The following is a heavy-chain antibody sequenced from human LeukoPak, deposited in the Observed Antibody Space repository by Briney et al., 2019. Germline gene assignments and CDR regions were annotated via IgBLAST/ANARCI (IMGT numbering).Heavy chain of an antibody. CDR1: GGSISSYY. CDR2: IYYRGST. Sequence: PSETLSLTCTVSGGSISSYYWSWIRQPPGKGLEWIGYIYYRGSTNYNPSLKSRVTISVDTSENQFSLKLSSVTAADTAVYYCARDGPGRLVPAAQAYYDHYMDVWGKGTTVTVSS. J-gene: IGHJ6*03. V-gene: IGHV4-59*01. CDR3: ARDGPGRLVPAAQAYYDHYMDV. D-gene: IGHD2-2*01.